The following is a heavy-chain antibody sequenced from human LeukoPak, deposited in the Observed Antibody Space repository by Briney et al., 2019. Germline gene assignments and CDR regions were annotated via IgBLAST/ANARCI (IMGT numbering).Heavy chain of an antibody. CDR1: GFTFSSYA. D-gene: IGHD2-15*01. Sequence: HPGGSLRLSCAASGFTFSSYALSWVRQAPGRGLEWVSSTSGSGAYTYYADAVKGRLIASRDNSKNTLYLQMNSLRAEDTAVYYSAKDLFGGPARAYFDYWGQGTLVTVSS. CDR3: AKDLFGGPARAYFDY. CDR2: TSGSGAYT. V-gene: IGHV3-23*01. J-gene: IGHJ4*02.